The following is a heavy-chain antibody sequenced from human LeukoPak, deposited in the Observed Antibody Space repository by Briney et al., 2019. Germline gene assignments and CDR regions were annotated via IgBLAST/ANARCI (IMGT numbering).Heavy chain of an antibody. D-gene: IGHD6-13*01. CDR3: ARSGSWYSDAFDI. CDR2: IYYSGST. V-gene: IGHV4-59*08. Sequence: PETLSLTCTVSGGSISSYYWSWIRQPPGKGLEWIGYIYYSGSTNYNPSLKSRVTISVDTSKNQFSLKLSSVTAADTAVYYCARSGSWYSDAFDIWGQGTMVTVSS. CDR1: GGSISSYY. J-gene: IGHJ3*02.